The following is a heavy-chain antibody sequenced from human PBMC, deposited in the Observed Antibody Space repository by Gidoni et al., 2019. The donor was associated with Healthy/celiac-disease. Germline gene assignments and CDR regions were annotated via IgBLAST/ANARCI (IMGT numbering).Heavy chain of an antibody. D-gene: IGHD4-17*01. CDR2: ISYDGSNK. CDR1: GFTFSSYG. J-gene: IGHJ4*02. Sequence: QVQLVESGGGVVQPGRSLRLSCAASGFTFSSYGMHWVRQAPGKGLEWVAVISYDGSNKYYADSVKGRFTISRDNSKNTLYLQMNSLRAEDTAVYYCAKDIYGDYGSYFDYWGQGTLVTVSS. V-gene: IGHV3-30*18. CDR3: AKDIYGDYGSYFDY.